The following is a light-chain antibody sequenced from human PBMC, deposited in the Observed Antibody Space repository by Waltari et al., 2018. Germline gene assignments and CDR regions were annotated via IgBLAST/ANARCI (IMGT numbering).Light chain of an antibody. CDR1: SSDIGAYNF. J-gene: IGLJ1*01. Sequence: QSALTQPASVSGSPGQSITISCTGTSSDIGAYNFVSLYQKHPGKAPKVMIYDVNNRPSGVSSRFSGSKSYNTASLTISGLQAEDEADYYCSSYTTGSTRYVVGSGTKVTVL. CDR2: DVN. V-gene: IGLV2-14*03. CDR3: SSYTTGSTRYV.